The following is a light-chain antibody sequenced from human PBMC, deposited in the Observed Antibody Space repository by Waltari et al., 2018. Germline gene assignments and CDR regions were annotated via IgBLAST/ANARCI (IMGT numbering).Light chain of an antibody. V-gene: IGKV1-5*03. CDR1: QSISSW. Sequence: DIQMTQSPSTLSASVGDRVTITGRASQSISSWLAWYQQKPGKAPKLLIYKASSLESGVPSRFSGSGSGTEFTLTLSSLQPDYFATYYCQQYNSYWTFGQGTKVEIK. CDR3: QQYNSYWT. CDR2: KAS. J-gene: IGKJ1*01.